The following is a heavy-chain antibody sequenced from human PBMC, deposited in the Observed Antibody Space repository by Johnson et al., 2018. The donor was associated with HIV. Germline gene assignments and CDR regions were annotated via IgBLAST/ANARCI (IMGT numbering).Heavy chain of an antibody. Sequence: QVQLVESGGGVVQPGRSLRLSCTASGFTFRSYAMHWVRQAPGKGLEWVALISYDGSNKFYADSVKGRFTISRDNSKNTLYLQMNSLRAEDTAVYYCAKVSWEARLGDPFDIWGQGTMVTVSS. J-gene: IGHJ3*02. CDR2: ISYDGSNK. CDR1: GFTFRSYA. D-gene: IGHD1-26*01. V-gene: IGHV3-30*18. CDR3: AKVSWEARLGDPFDI.